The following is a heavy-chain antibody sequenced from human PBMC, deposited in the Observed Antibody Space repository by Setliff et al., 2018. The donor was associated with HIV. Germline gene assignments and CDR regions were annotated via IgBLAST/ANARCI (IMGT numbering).Heavy chain of an antibody. D-gene: IGHD3-22*01. CDR1: GGSISNYY. V-gene: IGHV4-59*01. J-gene: IGHJ4*02. Sequence: SETLSLTCTVSGGSISNYYWSWIRQPPGKGLEWIGYIYTSGSTNYNPSLKSRVTISVDTSKSQFSLKLSSVTAADTAVYYCARDNYYDSSGIDYWGQGTLVTVSS. CDR3: ARDNYYDSSGIDY. CDR2: IYTSGST.